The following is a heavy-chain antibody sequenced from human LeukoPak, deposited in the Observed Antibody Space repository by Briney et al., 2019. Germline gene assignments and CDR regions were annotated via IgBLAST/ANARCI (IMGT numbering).Heavy chain of an antibody. CDR1: GFTFSSCA. D-gene: IGHD3-22*01. V-gene: IGHV3-23*01. CDR2: ISGSGGST. CDR3: AKTPSGVLVIVVVDS. J-gene: IGHJ5*02. Sequence: GGSLRLSCAASGFTFSSCAMSWVRQAPGKGLEWVSAISGSGGSTHYADSVKGRLTISRDNSKNTLYLQMNSLRAEDTAVYYCAKTPSGVLVIVVVDSWGQGTLVTVS.